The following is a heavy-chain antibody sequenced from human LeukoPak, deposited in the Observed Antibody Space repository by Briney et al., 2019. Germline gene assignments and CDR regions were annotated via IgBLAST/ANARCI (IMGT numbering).Heavy chain of an antibody. V-gene: IGHV3-64*01. D-gene: IGHD1-26*01. CDR2: ISSNGGST. CDR3: ASFGMYSGSYDS. J-gene: IGHJ4*02. Sequence: PGGSLRLSCAASGFTFSSYAMHWVRQAPGKGLEYVSAISSNGGSTYYANSVKGSFTISRDNSTNTLDLQMGRLRAEDMAVYYCASFGMYSGSYDSWGQGTLVTVSS. CDR1: GFTFSSYA.